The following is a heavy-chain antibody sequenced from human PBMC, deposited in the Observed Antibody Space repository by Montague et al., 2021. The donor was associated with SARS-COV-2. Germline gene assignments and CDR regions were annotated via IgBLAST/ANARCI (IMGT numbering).Heavy chain of an antibody. CDR2: IYWDGDK. V-gene: IGHV2-5*02. CDR1: GFSLSTNGVG. Sequence: PALVKPTQTLTLTCTFSGFSLSTNGVGVGWIRQLPGNAMEWLPLIYWDGDKRYSPSLMSRLTISRGTSKKQVVLTMTNMNPVDTATYYCANRREDATLITKWFDAWGQGNMVTVSS. CDR3: ANRREDATLITKWFDA. D-gene: IGHD3-10*01. J-gene: IGHJ5*02.